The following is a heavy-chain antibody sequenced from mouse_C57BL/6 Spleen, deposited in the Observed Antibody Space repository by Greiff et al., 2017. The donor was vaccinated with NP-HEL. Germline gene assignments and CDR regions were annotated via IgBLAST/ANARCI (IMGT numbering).Heavy chain of an antibody. CDR2: INPNNGGT. CDR3: ARGANYDGSSWFAY. CDR1: GYTFTDYN. J-gene: IGHJ3*01. D-gene: IGHD1-1*01. Sequence: EVQLQQSGPELVKPGASVKIPCKASGYTFTDYNMDWVKQSHGKSLEWIGDINPNNGGTIYNQKFKGKATLTVDKSSSTAYMELRSLTSEDTAVEYCARGANYDGSSWFAYWGQGTLVTVSA. V-gene: IGHV1-18*01.